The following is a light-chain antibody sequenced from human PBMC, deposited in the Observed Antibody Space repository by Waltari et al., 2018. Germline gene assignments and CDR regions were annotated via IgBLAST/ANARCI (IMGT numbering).Light chain of an antibody. CDR3: QRYNFFPYT. CDR2: GAS. Sequence: EIQLTTSLSTLPASVGDRFTITCRASQGISTWLAWYQQKPGRAPKLLISGASNLERGVPSRFTGSGSGTEFTLSISDLQPDDFATYYCQRYNFFPYTFGQGTKLEI. CDR1: QGISTW. V-gene: IGKV1-5*03. J-gene: IGKJ2*01.